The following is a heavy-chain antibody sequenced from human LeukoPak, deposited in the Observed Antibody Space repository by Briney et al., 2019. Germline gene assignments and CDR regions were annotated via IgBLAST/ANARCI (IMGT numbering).Heavy chain of an antibody. CDR2: IYYSGST. V-gene: IGHV4-59*08. J-gene: IGHJ4*02. CDR1: GGSISSYY. D-gene: IGHD3-10*01. CDR3: ARQVGYGSGSYSPYYFDY. Sequence: SETLSLTCTVSGGSISSYYWSWIPQPPGKGLEWIGYIYYSGSTNYNPSLKSRVTISVDTSKNQFSLKLSSVTVADTAVYYCARQVGYGSGSYSPYYFDYWGQGTLVTVSS.